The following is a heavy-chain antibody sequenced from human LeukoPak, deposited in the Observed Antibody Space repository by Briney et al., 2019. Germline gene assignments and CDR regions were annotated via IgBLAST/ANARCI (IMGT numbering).Heavy chain of an antibody. V-gene: IGHV4-34*01. CDR2: INHSGST. D-gene: IGHD1-26*01. CDR1: GGSFSGYY. Sequence: SETLSLTCAVYGGSFSGYYWSWIRQPPGKGLEWIGEINHSGSTNYNPSLKSRVTISVDTSKNQFSLKLSSVTAADTAVYYCARGWDSGSYFDNWGQGTLVTVSS. J-gene: IGHJ4*02. CDR3: ARGWDSGSYFDN.